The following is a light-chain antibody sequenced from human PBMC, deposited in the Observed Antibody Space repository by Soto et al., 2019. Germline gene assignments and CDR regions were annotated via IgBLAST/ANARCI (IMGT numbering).Light chain of an antibody. J-gene: IGLJ3*02. Sequence: NFMLTQPHSVSESPGKTVTTSCTGSSGSIASHYVQWYQQRPGSAPTTVIYENNQRPSGVPGRFSASIDSSSNSASLTISGLKTEDEADYYCQSYDSHNQVFGGGTKLTVL. CDR2: ENN. V-gene: IGLV6-57*02. CDR3: QSYDSHNQV. CDR1: SGSIASHY.